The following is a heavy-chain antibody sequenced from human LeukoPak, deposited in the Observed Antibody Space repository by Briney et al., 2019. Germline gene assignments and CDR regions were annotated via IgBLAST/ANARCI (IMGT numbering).Heavy chain of an antibody. J-gene: IGHJ2*01. D-gene: IGHD1-26*01. CDR1: GGSFSGYY. CDR2: INHSGST. Sequence: PSETLSLTCAVYGGSFSGYYWSWIRQPPGKGLEWIGEINHSGSTNYNPSLKSRVTISVDTSKNQFSLKLISVTAADTAVYYCARLKWEVDWYFDLWGRGTLVTVSS. V-gene: IGHV4-34*01. CDR3: ARLKWEVDWYFDL.